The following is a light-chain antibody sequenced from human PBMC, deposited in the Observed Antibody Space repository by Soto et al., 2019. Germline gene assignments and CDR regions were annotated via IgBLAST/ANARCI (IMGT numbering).Light chain of an antibody. V-gene: IGLV2-14*01. CDR3: SSYATSRDVL. CDR2: AVS. J-gene: IGLJ2*01. Sequence: QSALTQPASVSGSPGQSITISCTGTSSDVGGYNYVSWYQQHPGKAPKLMIYAVSNRPSGVSNRFSGSKSGNTASLTISGLQAEDEADYYCSSYATSRDVLFGGGTQLTVL. CDR1: SSDVGGYNY.